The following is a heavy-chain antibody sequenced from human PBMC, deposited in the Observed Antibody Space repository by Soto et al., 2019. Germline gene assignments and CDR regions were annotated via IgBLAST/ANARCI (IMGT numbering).Heavy chain of an antibody. J-gene: IGHJ5*02. CDR1: GVTVSRSD. D-gene: IGHD3-10*01. CDR2: ISYDGSKK. CDR3: AKGGGKEATTFDP. V-gene: IGHV3-30*18. Sequence: QVQLVESGGGVVQPGRSLRLSCVASGVTVSRSDMHWVRQAPGKGLEWVALISYDGSKKYYPDSVKGRFTISRDNSKNTLYLQMNSMRPADTAVYYRAKGGGKEATTFDPWGQGTLVTVSS.